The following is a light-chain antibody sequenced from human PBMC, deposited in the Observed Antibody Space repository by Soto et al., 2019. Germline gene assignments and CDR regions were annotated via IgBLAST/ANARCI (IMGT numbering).Light chain of an antibody. CDR3: TSWTTSTTMI. V-gene: IGLV2-14*03. CDR2: DVN. J-gene: IGLJ2*01. Sequence: QSALTQPASVSGSPGQSITISCTGTSRDIGAYNFVSWYQQHPGKAPKLMLYDVNIRPSGVSNRFSGSKSGNTACLTISGLQAEDEADYYCTSWTTSTTMIFGGGTQLTVL. CDR1: SRDIGAYNF.